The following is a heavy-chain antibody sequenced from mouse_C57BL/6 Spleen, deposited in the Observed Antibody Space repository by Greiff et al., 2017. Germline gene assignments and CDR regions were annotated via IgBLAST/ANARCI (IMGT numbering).Heavy chain of an antibody. D-gene: IGHD2-4*01. CDR2: ISDGGSYT. CDR1: GFTFSSYA. J-gene: IGHJ4*01. V-gene: IGHV5-4*01. CDR3: ARDDFPGAMDY. Sequence: EVQGVESGGGLVKPGGSLKLSCAASGFTFSSYAMSWVRQTPEKRLEWVATISDGGSYTYYPDNVKGRFTISRDNAKNNLYLQMSHLKSEDTAMYYCARDDFPGAMDYWGQGTSVTVSS.